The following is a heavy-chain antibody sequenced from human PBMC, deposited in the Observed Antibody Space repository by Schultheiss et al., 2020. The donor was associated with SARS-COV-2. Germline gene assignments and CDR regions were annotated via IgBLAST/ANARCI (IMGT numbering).Heavy chain of an antibody. J-gene: IGHJ6*03. CDR2: INPNSGGT. CDR3: ARERVQSDGSYDYCYRDG. V-gene: IGHV1-2*02. Sequence: ASVKVSCKASGYTFTGYYMHWVRQAPGQGLEWMGWINPNSGGTNYAQKFQGRVTMTRDTSISTAYMELSRLRSDDTAVYYCARERVQSDGSYDYCYRDGGGKGTTVTVSS. CDR1: GYTFTGYY. D-gene: IGHD1-26*01.